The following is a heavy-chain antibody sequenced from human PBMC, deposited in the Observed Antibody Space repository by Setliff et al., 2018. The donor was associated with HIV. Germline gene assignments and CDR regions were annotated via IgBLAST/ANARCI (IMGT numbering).Heavy chain of an antibody. J-gene: IGHJ3*02. V-gene: IGHV4-4*09. CDR3: ARLGGYYYGDAFDI. D-gene: IGHD3-22*01. Sequence: PSETLSLTCTVSGGSISGYYWSWIRQPPGKGLEWIGYIYTSGSTNYNPSLKSRVTISVDTSKNQFSLKLSSVTAADTAVYYCARLGGYYYGDAFDIWGQGTMVTVS. CDR1: GGSISGYY. CDR2: IYTSGST.